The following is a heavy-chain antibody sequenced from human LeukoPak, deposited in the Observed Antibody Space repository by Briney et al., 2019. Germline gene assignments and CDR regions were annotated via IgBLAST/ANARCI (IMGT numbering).Heavy chain of an antibody. V-gene: IGHV3-49*02. Sequence: GRFTVSRDDSKSIAYLQMNSLKTEDTAVYYCTRDLGVVPVAPRADYWGQGTLVTVSS. J-gene: IGHJ4*02. D-gene: IGHD2-2*01. CDR3: TRDLGVVPVAPRADY.